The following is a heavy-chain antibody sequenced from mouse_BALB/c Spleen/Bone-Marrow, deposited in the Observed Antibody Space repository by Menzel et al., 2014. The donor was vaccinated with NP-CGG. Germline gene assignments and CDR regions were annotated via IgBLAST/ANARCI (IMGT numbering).Heavy chain of an antibody. CDR1: GYSFTGYF. CDR3: ARAGYYGSSYFDY. J-gene: IGHJ2*01. V-gene: IGHV1-20*02. D-gene: IGHD1-1*01. CDR2: INPYNGDT. Sequence: EVKLMESGPELVKLGASVKISCKASGYSFTGYFMNWVMQSHGKGLEWIGRINPYNGDTFYNQKFKGKATLTVDKSSSTAHMELRSLASEDSAVYYCARAGYYGSSYFDYWGQGTTLTVSS.